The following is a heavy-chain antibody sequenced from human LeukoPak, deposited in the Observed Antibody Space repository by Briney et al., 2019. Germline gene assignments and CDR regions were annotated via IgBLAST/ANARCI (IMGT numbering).Heavy chain of an antibody. CDR3: AIIPLGGRFDY. D-gene: IGHD3-10*01. CDR1: GFTFSSYA. Sequence: QPGGSLRLSCAASGFTFSSYAMHWVRQAPGKGLEWVAVISYDGSNKYYADSVKGRFTISRDNSKKILHLQMNSLRPGDTALYYCAIIPLGGRFDYWGQGTLVTVSS. V-gene: IGHV3-30-3*01. J-gene: IGHJ4*02. CDR2: ISYDGSNK.